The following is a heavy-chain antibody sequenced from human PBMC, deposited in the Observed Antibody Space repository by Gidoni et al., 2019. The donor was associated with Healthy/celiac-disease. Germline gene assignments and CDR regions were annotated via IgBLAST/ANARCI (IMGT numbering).Heavy chain of an antibody. CDR3: ATPPRPPTGDYLRDFDY. CDR2: IRGSGGST. CDR1: GFTFSSYA. Sequence: EVQLLESGGGLVQPGGSLRLACAAYGFTFSSYAVSWVRQAPGKGLEWGSAIRGSGGSTYYADSVKGRFTISRDNSKNTLYLQMNSLRAEDTAVYYCATPPRPPTGDYLRDFDYWGQGTLVTVSS. D-gene: IGHD4-17*01. V-gene: IGHV3-23*01. J-gene: IGHJ4*02.